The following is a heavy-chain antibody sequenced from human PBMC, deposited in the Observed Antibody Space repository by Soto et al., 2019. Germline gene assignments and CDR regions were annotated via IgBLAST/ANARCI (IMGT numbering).Heavy chain of an antibody. D-gene: IGHD1-26*01. CDR3: AKDRGGIVGATVDAFDI. Sequence: GGSLRLSCAASGFTFSSYAMSWVRQAPGKGLEWVSAISGSGGSTYYADSVKGRFTISRDNSKNTLYLQMNSLRAEDTAVYYCAKDRGGIVGATVDAFDIWGQGTMVTVSS. CDR2: ISGSGGST. V-gene: IGHV3-23*01. CDR1: GFTFSSYA. J-gene: IGHJ3*02.